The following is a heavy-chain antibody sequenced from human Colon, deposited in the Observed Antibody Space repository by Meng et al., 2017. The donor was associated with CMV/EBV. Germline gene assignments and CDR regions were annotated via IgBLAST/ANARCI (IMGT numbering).Heavy chain of an antibody. D-gene: IGHD6-13*01. CDR2: INPNSGGT. V-gene: IGHV1-2*02. Sequence: SCKASGYTLTGYYMHWVRQDPGQGLEWMGWINPNSGGTNYAQKFQGRVTMTRDTSISTAYMELSRLRSDDTAVYYCARARAAAGTSWGQGTLVTVSS. J-gene: IGHJ4*02. CDR3: ARARAAAGTS. CDR1: GYTLTGYY.